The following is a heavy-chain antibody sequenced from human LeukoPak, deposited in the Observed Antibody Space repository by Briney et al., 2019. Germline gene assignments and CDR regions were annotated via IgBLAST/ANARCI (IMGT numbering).Heavy chain of an antibody. Sequence: GGSLRLSCAASGFTFSSYWMSWMRQAPGEGLEWVANIKYDGNEEYYVDSVKGRFTISRDNAKNSLYLQLNSLRVEDTAVYYCKSGGAAPGSFDYWGQGTLVTVSP. CDR3: KSGGAAPGSFDY. CDR1: GFTFSSYW. V-gene: IGHV3-7*01. CDR2: IKYDGNEE. D-gene: IGHD1-1*01. J-gene: IGHJ4*02.